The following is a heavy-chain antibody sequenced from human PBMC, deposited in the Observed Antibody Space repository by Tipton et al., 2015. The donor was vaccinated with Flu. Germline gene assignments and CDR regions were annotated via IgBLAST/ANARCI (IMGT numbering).Heavy chain of an antibody. V-gene: IGHV4-59*12. D-gene: IGHD6-19*01. CDR2: IYYSGST. J-gene: IGHJ4*02. CDR1: GGSISSYY. CDR3: ARDLAPYSSGWYVPLAWGFDY. Sequence: TLSLTCTVSGGSISSYYWSWIRQPPGKGLEWIGYIYYSGSTNYNPSLKSRVTISVDTPKNQFSLKLSSVTAADTAVYYCARDLAPYSSGWYVPLAWGFDYWGQGTLVTVSS.